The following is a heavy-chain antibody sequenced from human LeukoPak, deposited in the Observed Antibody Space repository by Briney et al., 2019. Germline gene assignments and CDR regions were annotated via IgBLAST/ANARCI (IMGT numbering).Heavy chain of an antibody. Sequence: GGSLRLSCAASGFTFSNYAMSWVRQAPGEGLEWFSAITGSGDDTYHADSVKGRFTISRDNSKNTLYLQMNSLRAEDTAVYYCAKGTTTLVVTKIDYWGQGTLVTVSS. CDR3: AKGTTTLVVTKIDY. CDR1: GFTFSNYA. J-gene: IGHJ4*02. V-gene: IGHV3-23*01. D-gene: IGHD4-23*01. CDR2: ITGSGDDT.